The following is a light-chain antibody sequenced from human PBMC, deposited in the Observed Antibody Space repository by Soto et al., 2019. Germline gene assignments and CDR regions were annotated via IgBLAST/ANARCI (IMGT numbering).Light chain of an antibody. CDR3: QSFDTSLGGSYV. CDR2: GDI. V-gene: IGLV1-40*01. Sequence: QSVLTQPPSVSGVPGQRGTISCTGSSSNIGTGYDVHWYPQLPGNFPKLLISGDINRPSGVPDRFSGSKSGTSASLAITGLQAEDGDDYYCQSFDTSLGGSYVSGTGTTLTVL. J-gene: IGLJ1*01. CDR1: SSNIGTGYD.